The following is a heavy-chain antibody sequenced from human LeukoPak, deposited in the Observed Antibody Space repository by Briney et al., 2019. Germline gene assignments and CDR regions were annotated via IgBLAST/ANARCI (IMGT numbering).Heavy chain of an antibody. D-gene: IGHD2-21*01. CDR1: GFTVSSNY. CDR2: IYSGGST. CDR3: ARIRRFPSRFDP. V-gene: IGHV3-66*01. J-gene: IGHJ5*02. Sequence: GGSLRLSCAASGFTVSSNYMSWVRQAPGKGLEWVSVIYSGGSTYYADSVKGRFTISRAHSKNQLYLQMNSLRAEDTAVYYCARIRRFPSRFDPWGQGTLVTVSS.